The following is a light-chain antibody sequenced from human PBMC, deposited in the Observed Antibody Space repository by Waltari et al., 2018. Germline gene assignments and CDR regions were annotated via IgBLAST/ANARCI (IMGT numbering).Light chain of an antibody. CDR3: CSFATSRGIV. J-gene: IGLJ1*01. CDR1: TGDIGTSHL. Sequence: QSALAQPDSVSGSLGQSVTLACTGTTGDIGTSHLVSWYRRTPAKGPNPVVSEGNKRPVGISDRFSGAKSGDTACLRIADLEPDDESHSYFCSFATSRGIVFGSGTKVTV. V-gene: IGLV2-23*01. CDR2: EGN.